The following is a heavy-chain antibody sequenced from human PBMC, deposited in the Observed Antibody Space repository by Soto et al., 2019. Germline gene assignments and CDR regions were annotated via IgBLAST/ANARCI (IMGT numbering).Heavy chain of an antibody. CDR1: GYTFTSYG. CDR2: ISAYNGNT. D-gene: IGHD2-8*01. CDR3: ARDRIMYSKFPETFDS. J-gene: IGHJ4*02. V-gene: IGHV1-18*04. Sequence: ASVKVSCKASGYTFTSYGISWVRQAPGQGLEWMGWISAYNGNTNYAQKLQGRVTMTTDTSTSTAYMELRSLRSDDTAVYYCARDRIMYSKFPETFDSWGQGTLVTVSS.